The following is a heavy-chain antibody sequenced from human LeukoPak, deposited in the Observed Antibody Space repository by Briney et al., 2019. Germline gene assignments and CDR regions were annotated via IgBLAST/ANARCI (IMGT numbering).Heavy chain of an antibody. CDR1: GFTFSSYW. CDR2: ISSSSSYI. D-gene: IGHD2-15*01. V-gene: IGHV3-21*01. J-gene: IGHJ6*03. CDR3: ARSDYCSGGSCYSNYYYYMDV. Sequence: GGSLRLSCAASGFTFSSYWMSWVRQAPGKGLEWVSSISSSSSYIYYADSVKGRFTISRDNAKNSLYLQMNSLRAEDTAVYYCARSDYCSGGSCYSNYYYYMDVWGKGTTVTVSS.